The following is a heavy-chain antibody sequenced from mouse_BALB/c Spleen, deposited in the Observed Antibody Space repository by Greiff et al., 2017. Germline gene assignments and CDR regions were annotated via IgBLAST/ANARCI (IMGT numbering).Heavy chain of an antibody. J-gene: IGHJ4*01. CDR2: INPNNGGT. CDR3: ARGVYRSLYAMDY. CDR1: GYTFTDYN. Sequence: VQLKESGPELVKPGASVKIPCKASGYTFTDYNMDWVKQSHGKSLEWIGDINPNNGGTIYNQKFKGKATLTVDKSSSTAYMELRSLTSEDTAVYYCARGVYRSLYAMDYWGQGTSVTVSS. V-gene: IGHV1-18*01. D-gene: IGHD2-14*01.